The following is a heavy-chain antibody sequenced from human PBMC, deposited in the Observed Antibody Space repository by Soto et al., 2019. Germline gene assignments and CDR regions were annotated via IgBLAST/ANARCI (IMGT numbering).Heavy chain of an antibody. V-gene: IGHV4-30-4*01. CDR3: ARDRSSSPDYFDY. Sequence: QVQLQESGPGLVKPSQTLSLTCTVSGGSISSDDYYWSWIRQPPGKGLDWIGYIYYSGRTSSTPSLTSRVTMSLDTSRNQFSLNLTSVSAADTAVYFCARDRSSSPDYFDYWGRGTLVTVSS. CDR1: GGSISSDDYY. D-gene: IGHD6-6*01. J-gene: IGHJ4*02. CDR2: IYYSGRT.